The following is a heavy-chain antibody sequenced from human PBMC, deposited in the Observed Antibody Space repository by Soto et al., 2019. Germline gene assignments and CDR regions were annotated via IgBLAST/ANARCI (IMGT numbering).Heavy chain of an antibody. J-gene: IGHJ6*02. Sequence: PGGSLRLSCAASGFTFSSHGMHWVRQAPGKGLEWVAVISYDGSNKYYADSVKGRFTISRDNSKNTLYLQMNSLRAEDTAVYYCTKDRYFGYCSSTSCSGDYGMDVWGQGTTVTVSS. D-gene: IGHD2-2*03. CDR3: TKDRYFGYCSSTSCSGDYGMDV. V-gene: IGHV3-30*18. CDR2: ISYDGSNK. CDR1: GFTFSSHG.